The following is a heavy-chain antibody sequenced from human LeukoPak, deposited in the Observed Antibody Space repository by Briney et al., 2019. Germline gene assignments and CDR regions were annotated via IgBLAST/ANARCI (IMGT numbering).Heavy chain of an antibody. CDR3: AKAGGQYYYDSSGPAYYYYYGMDV. J-gene: IGHJ6*02. D-gene: IGHD3-22*01. V-gene: IGHV3-7*01. CDR1: GSTFSSYW. Sequence: PGGSLRLSCAAAGSTFSSYWMSWVRQPPGKGLEWVANIKQDGSKKNYVDSVKGRFTISRDNAKNSLYLQMNSLRGEDSAVYYCAKAGGQYYYDSSGPAYYYYYGMDVWGQGTTVTVSS. CDR2: IKQDGSKK.